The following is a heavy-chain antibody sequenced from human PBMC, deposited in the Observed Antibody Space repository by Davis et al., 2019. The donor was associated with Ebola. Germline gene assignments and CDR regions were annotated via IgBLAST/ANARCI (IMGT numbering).Heavy chain of an antibody. CDR3: ARGGSYDFWSGHYVGGFDY. CDR2: ISGSGGST. Sequence: PGGSLRLSCAASGFTFSSYAMSWVRQAPGKGLEWVSAISGSGGSTYYADSVKGRFTISRDNSKNTLYLQMNSLRAEDTAVYYCARGGSYDFWSGHYVGGFDYWGQGTLVTVSS. D-gene: IGHD3-3*01. CDR1: GFTFSSYA. V-gene: IGHV3-23*01. J-gene: IGHJ4*02.